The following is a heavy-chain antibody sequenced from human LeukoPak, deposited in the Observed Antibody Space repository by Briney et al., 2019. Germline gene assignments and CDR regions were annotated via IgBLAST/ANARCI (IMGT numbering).Heavy chain of an antibody. Sequence: GASVKVSCKASGYTFTGYYMHWVRQAHGQGLEWMGWINPNSGGTNYAQKFQGRVTMTRDTSISTAYMELSRLRSDDTAVYYCASSSWLRGDFFDYWGQGTLVTVSS. CDR3: ASSSWLRGDFFDY. CDR1: GYTFTGYY. J-gene: IGHJ4*02. D-gene: IGHD3-10*01. V-gene: IGHV1-2*02. CDR2: INPNSGGT.